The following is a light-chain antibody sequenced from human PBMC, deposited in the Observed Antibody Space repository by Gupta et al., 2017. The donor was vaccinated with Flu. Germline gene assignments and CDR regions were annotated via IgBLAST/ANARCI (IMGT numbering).Light chain of an antibody. CDR3: QAWDGDVVVV. CDR1: KLGEKS. Sequence: SGHKLGEKSVSGYQQKSGQSPILVFYQDDRRPSGISERFSASNSGDTATLTVSGTQATDEAVYYCQAWDGDVVVVFGGGTRVTVL. CDR2: QDD. J-gene: IGLJ3*02. V-gene: IGLV3-1*01.